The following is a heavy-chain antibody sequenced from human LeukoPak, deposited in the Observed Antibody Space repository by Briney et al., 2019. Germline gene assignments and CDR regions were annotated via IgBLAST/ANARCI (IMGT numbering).Heavy chain of an antibody. CDR2: IYYSGST. CDR1: GGSISSSGYY. CDR3: ARRRRSGWYGRDY. J-gene: IGHJ4*02. Sequence: SETLSLTCTVSGGSISSSGYYWGWIRQPPGKGLEWIGSIYYSGSTYYNPSLKSRVTISVDTSKNQFSLKLSSVTAADTAVYYCARRRRSGWYGRDYWGQGTLVTVSS. D-gene: IGHD6-19*01. V-gene: IGHV4-39*01.